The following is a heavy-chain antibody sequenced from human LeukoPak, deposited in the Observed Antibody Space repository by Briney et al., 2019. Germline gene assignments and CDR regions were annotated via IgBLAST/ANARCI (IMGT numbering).Heavy chain of an antibody. V-gene: IGHV1-2*02. CDR3: ARDSSNWGNYGMDV. Sequence: GASVKVSCKASGYTFTGYYMHWVRQAPGQGLEWMGWINPNSGGTNYAQKFQGRVTMTRDTSISTAYMELSRLRSDDTAVYYCARDSSNWGNYGMDVWGQGTTVTVSS. D-gene: IGHD6-13*01. CDR1: GYTFTGYY. J-gene: IGHJ6*02. CDR2: INPNSGGT.